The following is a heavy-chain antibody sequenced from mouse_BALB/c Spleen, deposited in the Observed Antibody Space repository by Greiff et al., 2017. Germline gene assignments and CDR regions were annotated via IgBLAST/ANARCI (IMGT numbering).Heavy chain of an antibody. CDR2: SRNKANDYTT. J-gene: IGHJ1*01. D-gene: IGHD6-1*01. CDR3: ARAPRNWYFDV. V-gene: IGHV7-1*02. CDR1: GFTFSDFY. Sequence: EVMLVESGGGLVQPGGSLRLSCATSGFTFSDFYMEWVRQPPGKRLEWIAASRNKANDYTTEYSASVKGRFIVSRDTSQSILYLQMNALRAEDTAIYYCARAPRNWYFDVWGAGTTVTVSS.